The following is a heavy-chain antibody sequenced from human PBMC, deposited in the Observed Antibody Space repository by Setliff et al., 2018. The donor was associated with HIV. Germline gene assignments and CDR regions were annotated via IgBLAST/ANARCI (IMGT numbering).Heavy chain of an antibody. V-gene: IGHV3-15*01. D-gene: IGHD3-22*01. CDR2: IKSKTDGGTT. J-gene: IGHJ2*01. Sequence: GSLRLSCAASGFTFSNAWMSWVRQAPGKGLEWVGRIKSKTDGGTTDYAAPVKGRFTISRDDSKNTLYLQMNSLKTEDTAVYYCTADPYYDSSGHGGDWYFDLWAVAPWSPSPQ. CDR3: TADPYYDSSGHGGDWYFDL. CDR1: GFTFSNAW.